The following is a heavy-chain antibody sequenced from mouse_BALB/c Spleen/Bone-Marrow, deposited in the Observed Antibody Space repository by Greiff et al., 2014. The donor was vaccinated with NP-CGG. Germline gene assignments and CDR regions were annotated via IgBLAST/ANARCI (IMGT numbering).Heavy chain of an antibody. V-gene: IGHV2-9*02. D-gene: IGHD2-3*01. CDR2: IWAGGST. CDR3: ARFYLWYFDV. Sequence: QVQLKESGPGLVAPSQSLSVTCTVSGFSLTSYGVHWVRQPPGKGLEWMGVIWAGGSTNYNSALMSRLSISKDNSKSQVFLKMNMLQTDDTARYYCARFYLWYFDVWGAGTTVTVSS. CDR1: GFSLTSYG. J-gene: IGHJ1*01.